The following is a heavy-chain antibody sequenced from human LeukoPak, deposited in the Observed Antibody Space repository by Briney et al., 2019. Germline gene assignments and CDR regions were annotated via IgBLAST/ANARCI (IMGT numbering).Heavy chain of an antibody. V-gene: IGHV4-39*01. CDR3: TGDYGDYVIGD. CDR1: GRSISSTTYY. CDR2: MHYSGST. Sequence: PSETLSLTCTVSGRSISSTTYYWGWIRQPPGTGLEWIGSMHYSGSTYYNPSLNSRVTISLDTSKNLFSLRLSSVTAADTAVYYCTGDYGDYVIGDWGQGTLVTVSS. J-gene: IGHJ4*02. D-gene: IGHD4-17*01.